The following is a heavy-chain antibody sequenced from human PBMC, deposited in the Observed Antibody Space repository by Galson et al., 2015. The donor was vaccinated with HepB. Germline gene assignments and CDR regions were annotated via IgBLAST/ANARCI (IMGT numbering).Heavy chain of an antibody. CDR1: GFTFGDYA. J-gene: IGHJ3*02. CDR3: TRVFLWELLWNDAFDT. V-gene: IGHV3-49*03. D-gene: IGHD1-26*01. Sequence: SLRLSCAASGFTFGDYAMTWFRQAPGKGLEWVAFIRSKSYGETTQHAASVKGRFTVSRDDSKSIAYLHMNSLKTEDTAVYYCTRVFLWELLWNDAFDTWGQGTMVTVSS. CDR2: IRSKSYGETT.